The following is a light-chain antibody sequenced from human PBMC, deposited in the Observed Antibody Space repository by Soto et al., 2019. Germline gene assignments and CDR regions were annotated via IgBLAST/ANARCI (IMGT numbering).Light chain of an antibody. CDR2: GAS. V-gene: IGKV3-20*01. Sequence: DIVLTQSPGTLSLSAGERATLSCRASQSVSSNYLAWYQQKPGQAPRLLIYGASSRATGIPDRFSGSGSGTDFTLTTTGLEPEEAAVYYCQQSARFPYTFGQGTKLEIK. CDR3: QQSARFPYT. J-gene: IGKJ2*01. CDR1: QSVSSNY.